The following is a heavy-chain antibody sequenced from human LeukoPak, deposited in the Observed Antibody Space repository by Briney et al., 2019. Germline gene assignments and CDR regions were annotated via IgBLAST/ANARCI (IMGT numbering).Heavy chain of an antibody. CDR2: IYYSGST. V-gene: IGHV4-59*01. CDR3: ARDGRPGVSSYWYFDL. Sequence: SETLSLTCTVSGGSISSYYWSWIRQPPGKGLEWIGYIYYSGSTNYNPSLKSRVTISVDTSKNQFSLKLSSVTAADTAVYYCARDGRPGVSSYWYFDLWGRGTPVTVSS. D-gene: IGHD5/OR15-5a*01. J-gene: IGHJ2*01. CDR1: GGSISSYY.